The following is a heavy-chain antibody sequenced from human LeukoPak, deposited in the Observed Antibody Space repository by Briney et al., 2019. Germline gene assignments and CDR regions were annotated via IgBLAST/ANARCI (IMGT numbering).Heavy chain of an antibody. CDR2: ISYDGSNK. J-gene: IGHJ4*02. CDR3: AKVPYYYDSSGYYLYFDY. V-gene: IGHV3-30*18. CDR1: GFIVSSYG. Sequence: GGSLRLSCAASGFIVSSYGMHWVRQAPGKGLEWVAVISYDGSNKYYADSVKGRFTISRDNSKNTLYLQMNSLRAEDTAVYYCAKVPYYYDSSGYYLYFDYWGQGTLVTVSS. D-gene: IGHD3-22*01.